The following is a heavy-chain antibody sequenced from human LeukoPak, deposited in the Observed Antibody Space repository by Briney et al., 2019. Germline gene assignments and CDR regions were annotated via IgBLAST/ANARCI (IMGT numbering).Heavy chain of an antibody. D-gene: IGHD2-2*02. V-gene: IGHV4-34*01. CDR3: ARGRRISGRKYQLLYGYFQH. Sequence: KPSETLSLTCAVYGGSFSGYHWSWIRQPPGKGLEWIGEINHSGSTNYNPSLKSRVTISVDTSKNQFSLKLSSVTAADTAVYYCARGRRISGRKYQLLYGYFQHWGQGTLVTVSS. CDR1: GGSFSGYH. CDR2: INHSGST. J-gene: IGHJ1*01.